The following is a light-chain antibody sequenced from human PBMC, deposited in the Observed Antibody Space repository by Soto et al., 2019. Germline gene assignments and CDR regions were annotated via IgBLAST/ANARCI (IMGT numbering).Light chain of an antibody. J-gene: IGLJ3*02. V-gene: IGLV2-14*01. Sequence: QSVLTQPASVSGSPGQSITMSCTGTRRDIGTYNYVAWYQQHPGKAPKLLIYEVSNRPSGVSNRFSGSKSGNTASLTISGLQAEDEADFYCTSYTGSNTWVFGGGTKVTVL. CDR2: EVS. CDR3: TSYTGSNTWV. CDR1: RRDIGTYNY.